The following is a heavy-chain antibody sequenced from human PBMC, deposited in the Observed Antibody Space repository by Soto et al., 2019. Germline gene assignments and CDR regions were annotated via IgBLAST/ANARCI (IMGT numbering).Heavy chain of an antibody. CDR2: ISYDGSNK. V-gene: IGHV3-30-3*01. Sequence: GGSLRLSCAASGFTFSSYAMHWLRQAPGKGLEWVAVISYDGSNKYYADSVKGRFTISRDNSKNTLYLQMNSLRAEDTAVYYCARDKSYDSRWGAFDIWGQGPMFTVSS. CDR1: GFTFSSYA. D-gene: IGHD3-22*01. J-gene: IGHJ3*02. CDR3: ARDKSYDSRWGAFDI.